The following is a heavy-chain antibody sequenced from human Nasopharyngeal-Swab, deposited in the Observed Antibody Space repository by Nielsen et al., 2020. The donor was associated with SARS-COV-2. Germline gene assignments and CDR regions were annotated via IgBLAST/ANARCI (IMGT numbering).Heavy chain of an antibody. V-gene: IGHV1-24*01. Sequence: ASVKVSCKVSGYTLTVLPIHWVRQAPGKGLEWMGTVVPEDGEPIYAQNFQGRVTMTEDTSTYTAYLELSSLRSEDTGVYYCASEGSGVFGVVIYAFDIWGPGTLVTVSS. CDR1: GYTLTVLP. CDR3: ASEGSGVFGVVIYAFDI. CDR2: VVPEDGEP. D-gene: IGHD3-3*01. J-gene: IGHJ3*02.